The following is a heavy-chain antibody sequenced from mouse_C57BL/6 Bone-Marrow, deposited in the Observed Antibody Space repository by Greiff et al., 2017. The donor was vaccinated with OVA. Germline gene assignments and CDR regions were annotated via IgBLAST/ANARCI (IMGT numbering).Heavy chain of an antibody. V-gene: IGHV1-64*01. J-gene: IGHJ3*01. CDR1: GYTFTSYW. CDR3: ARGDLTWFAY. CDR2: IHPNSGST. Sequence: QVQLKQPGAELVKPGASVKLSCKASGYTFTSYWMHWVKQRPGQGLEWIGMIHPNSGSTNYNEKFKSKATLTVDKSSSTAYLQLSSLTSEDSAVYLCARGDLTWFAYWGQGTLVTVSA.